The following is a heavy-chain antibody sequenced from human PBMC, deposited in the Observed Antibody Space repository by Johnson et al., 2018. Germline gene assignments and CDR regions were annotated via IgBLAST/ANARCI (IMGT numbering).Heavy chain of an antibody. CDR1: GFSFSTYA. V-gene: IGHV3-23*01. D-gene: IGHD3-22*01. J-gene: IGHJ3*02. CDR3: AKDPAYSSVTDGAFDI. Sequence: VQLQESGGGLVQPGGSLRLSCAASGFSFSTYALNWVRQAPGKGLEWVSTLVGSGGTTDYADSVQGRLPISRDNSKDTGGLQINSGSAEATAVYYCAKDPAYSSVTDGAFDIWGQGTMVTVSS. CDR2: LVGSGGTT.